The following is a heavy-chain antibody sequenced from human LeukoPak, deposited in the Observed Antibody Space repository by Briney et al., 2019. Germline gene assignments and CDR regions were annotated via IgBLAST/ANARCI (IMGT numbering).Heavy chain of an antibody. D-gene: IGHD3-10*01. Sequence: GESLKVSCKASGYTFNSYWIGWVRQMPGSGPEWMGIIYPADSDIRYSPSFQGQVNISADKSISTAYLQWSSLKASDTAMYYCARHEFYGSGSYYCNYWGQGTLVTVSS. CDR2: IYPADSDI. CDR1: GYTFNSYW. V-gene: IGHV5-51*01. J-gene: IGHJ4*02. CDR3: ARHEFYGSGSYYCNY.